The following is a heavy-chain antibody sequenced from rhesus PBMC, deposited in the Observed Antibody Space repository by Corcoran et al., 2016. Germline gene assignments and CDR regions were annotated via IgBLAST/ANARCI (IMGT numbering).Heavy chain of an antibody. Sequence: QVQLQESGPAVVKPSETLSLTCAVSGGSFSSYWWSWIRQPPGKGLEWIEEINGNSGRTNYNPALKSRATISKDASKNQLSLKLSSVTAADTAVYYCARVEYGSWSGGYYFDYWGQGVLVTVSS. J-gene: IGHJ4*01. CDR3: ARVEYGSWSGGYYFDY. CDR1: GGSFSSYW. D-gene: IGHD6-13*01. V-gene: IGHV4-80*01. CDR2: INGNSGRT.